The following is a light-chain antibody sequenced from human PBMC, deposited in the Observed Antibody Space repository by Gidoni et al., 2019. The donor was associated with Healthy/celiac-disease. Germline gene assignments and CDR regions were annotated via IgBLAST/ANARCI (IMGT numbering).Light chain of an antibody. CDR2: AAS. Sequence: DTQMTQSPSSLPASVGDRVTITCRASQGISNSLAWYQQKPGKAPTLLLYAASRLESGVPSRFSGSGSGTDYTLTISSLQPEDFATYYCQQYYSTPPVTFGQGTKVEIK. CDR3: QQYYSTPPVT. V-gene: IGKV1-NL1*01. CDR1: QGISNS. J-gene: IGKJ1*01.